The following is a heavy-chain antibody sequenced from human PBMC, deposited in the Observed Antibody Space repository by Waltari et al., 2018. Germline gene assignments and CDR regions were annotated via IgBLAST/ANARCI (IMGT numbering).Heavy chain of an antibody. CDR3: AKEIYRIGRPCFDY. V-gene: IGHV3-23*01. CDR2: ITSGGGDT. Sequence: QLLESGGGWRQAGGSLRLSCAASGSPFSHYPMSWVRQAPGKGPEWVSGITSGGGDTYYTDSVRGRFTISRDNSKNTVYLQMNSLRHEDTAVYYCAKEIYRIGRPCFDYWGQGVRVTVSS. J-gene: IGHJ4*02. CDR1: GSPFSHYP. D-gene: IGHD6-19*01.